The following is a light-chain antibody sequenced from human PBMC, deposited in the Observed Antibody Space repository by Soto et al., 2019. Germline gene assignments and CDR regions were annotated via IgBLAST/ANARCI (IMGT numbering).Light chain of an antibody. J-gene: IGLJ3*02. CDR3: ATWDDNLSGPSWV. V-gene: IGLV1-47*01. CDR1: SSNIGSHY. Sequence: QSVLTQPPSASGTPGQRVTISCSGSSSNIGSHYVFWYQQLPGMAPKLIIFENGQRPSGVPDRFSGSKSGTSASLAITGLRPEDEADYYCATWDDNLSGPSWVFGGGTKLTVL. CDR2: ENG.